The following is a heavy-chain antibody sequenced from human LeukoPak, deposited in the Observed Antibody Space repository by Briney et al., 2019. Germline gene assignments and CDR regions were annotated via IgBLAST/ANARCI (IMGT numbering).Heavy chain of an antibody. V-gene: IGHV3-23*01. J-gene: IGHJ4*02. CDR2: ISGSGGST. Sequence: GGSLRLSCAAAGFGFSSYAMSWVRQAPGKGLEWVSAISGSGGSTYYADSVKGRFTISRDNSKNTLYLQMNSLKAEDTAVYYCAKRFSYSWYVDYWGQGTLVTVSS. CDR1: GFGFSSYA. D-gene: IGHD6-13*01. CDR3: AKRFSYSWYVDY.